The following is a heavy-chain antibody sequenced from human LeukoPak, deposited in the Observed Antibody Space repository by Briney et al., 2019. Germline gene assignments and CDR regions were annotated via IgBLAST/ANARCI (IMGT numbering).Heavy chain of an antibody. V-gene: IGHV4-34*01. CDR1: GGSLSGYY. D-gene: IGHD4-17*01. CDR3: ARALSTVTTYFDS. CDR2: INPTGST. J-gene: IGHJ4*02. Sequence: SETLSLTCAVDGGSLSGYYWSWIRQPPGKGLEWIGEINPTGSTNYNPSLKSRVTISADTSKSQFSLELSSVPAADTAVFYCARALSTVTTYFDSWGQGTLVTVSS.